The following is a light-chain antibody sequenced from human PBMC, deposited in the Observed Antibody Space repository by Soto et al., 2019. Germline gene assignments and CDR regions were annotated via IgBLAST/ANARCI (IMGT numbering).Light chain of an antibody. V-gene: IGKV1-39*01. CDR2: AAS. CDR1: QSISSY. Sequence: DIPMTQSPSSLSASVGDRVTITCRASQSISSYLNWYQQKPGKAPKLLIYAASSLQSGVPSRFSGSGSGTDFTLTISSLQPEDFATYYGQQSHSTPATFGQGTKLEIK. CDR3: QQSHSTPAT. J-gene: IGKJ2*01.